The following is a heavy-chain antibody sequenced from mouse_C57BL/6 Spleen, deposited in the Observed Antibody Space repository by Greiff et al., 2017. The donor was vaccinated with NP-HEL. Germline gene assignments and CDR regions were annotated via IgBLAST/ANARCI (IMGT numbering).Heavy chain of an antibody. CDR3: TGTLYDYDAYYFDY. CDR1: GFTFSDAW. D-gene: IGHD2-4*01. Sequence: EVKVEESGGGLVQPGGSMKLSCAASGFTFSDAWMDWVRQSPEKGLEWVAEIRNKANNHATYYAESVKGRFTISRDDSKSSVYLQMNSLRAEDTGIYYCTGTLYDYDAYYFDYWGQGTTLTVSS. J-gene: IGHJ2*01. V-gene: IGHV6-6*01. CDR2: IRNKANNHAT.